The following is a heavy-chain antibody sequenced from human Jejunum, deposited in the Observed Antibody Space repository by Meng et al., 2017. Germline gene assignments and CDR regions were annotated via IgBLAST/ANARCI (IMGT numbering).Heavy chain of an antibody. V-gene: IGHV4-61*01. CDR1: GVSVNSCFYY. CDR3: TGGPDSAKSGY. CDR2: FHHSGSA. J-gene: IGHJ4*02. Sequence: VQVPQSGPGLVRPSETLSLTCTVSGVSVNSCFYYWNWVRQPPGKGLEFIGSFHHSGSAHYNASLEGRVTMSLDTSKNQFSLRLTSVTAADSALYYCTGGPDSAKSGYWGQGTLVTVSS. D-gene: IGHD1-14*01.